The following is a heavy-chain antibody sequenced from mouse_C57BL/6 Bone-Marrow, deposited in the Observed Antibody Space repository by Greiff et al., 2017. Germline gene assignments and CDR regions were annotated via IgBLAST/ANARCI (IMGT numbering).Heavy chain of an antibody. CDR1: GYTFTDYY. V-gene: IGHV1-19*01. CDR2: INPYNGGT. J-gene: IGHJ2*01. D-gene: IGHD1-1*01. CDR3: ARRGVITTVPFFAY. Sequence: EVQLQQSGPVLVKPGASVKMSCKASGYTFTDYYMNWVKQSHGKSLEWIGVINPYNGGTSYNQKFKGKATLTVDKSSSTAYMELNSLTSEDSAVYYCARRGVITTVPFFAYWGQGTTLTVSS.